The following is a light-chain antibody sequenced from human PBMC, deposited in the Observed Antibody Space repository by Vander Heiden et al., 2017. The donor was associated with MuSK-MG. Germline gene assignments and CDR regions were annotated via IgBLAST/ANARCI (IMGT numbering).Light chain of an antibody. CDR3: QQSYGIPLT. CDR1: QSINNF. J-gene: IGKJ5*01. CDR2: TAS. V-gene: IGKV1-39*01. Sequence: DIQLTQSPSSLSASVGDRVTMTCRASQSINNFLGWYQQKPGKAPKLLIYTASTLQTGVPSRFSGSRSGTDFTLTISSLQPEDFATYFCQQSYGIPLTFGQGTRLEI.